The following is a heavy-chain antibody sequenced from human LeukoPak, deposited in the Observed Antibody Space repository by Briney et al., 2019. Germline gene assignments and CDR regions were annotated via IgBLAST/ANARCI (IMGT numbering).Heavy chain of an antibody. D-gene: IGHD3-16*01. J-gene: IGHJ4*02. V-gene: IGHV3-21*01. CDR1: GFTFSSYS. CDR2: ISSSSSYI. CDR3: ARDLRGYYFDY. Sequence: GGSLRLSCAASGFTFSSYSMNWVRQAPGKGLKWVSSISSSSSYIYYADSVKGRFTISRDNAKNSLYLQMNSLRAEDTAVYYCARDLRGYYFDYWGQGTLVTVSS.